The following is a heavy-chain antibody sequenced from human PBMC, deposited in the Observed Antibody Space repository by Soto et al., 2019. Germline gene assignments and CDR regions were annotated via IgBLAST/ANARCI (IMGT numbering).Heavy chain of an antibody. CDR1: GYTITSYY. Sequence: GASVKVSCKASGYTITSYYMHWVRQAPGQGLEWMGIINPSGGSTSYAQKFQGRVTMTRDTSTSTVYMELSSLRSEDTAVYYCAISTGLSDYYYYYMDVWGKGTTVTVSS. J-gene: IGHJ6*03. CDR3: AISTGLSDYYYYYMDV. D-gene: IGHD3-10*01. V-gene: IGHV1-46*01. CDR2: INPSGGST.